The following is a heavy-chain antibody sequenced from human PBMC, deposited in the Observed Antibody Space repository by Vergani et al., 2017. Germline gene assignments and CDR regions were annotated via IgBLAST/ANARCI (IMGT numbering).Heavy chain of an antibody. CDR1: GFRFRIYG. J-gene: IGHJ1*01. D-gene: IGHD3-22*01. CDR2: IRYDGTKR. V-gene: IGHV3-30*02. CDR3: TKAGQYDSDNFHDS. Sequence: QVQLVESGGGVVQPGGSLRLSCIASGFRFRIYGMHWVRQAPGKGLEWVAFIRYDGTKRFYGDSVKGRFTISRDNSQTTVFLQMNSLRADDSAVYYCTKAGQYDSDNFHDSWGQGALVTVAS.